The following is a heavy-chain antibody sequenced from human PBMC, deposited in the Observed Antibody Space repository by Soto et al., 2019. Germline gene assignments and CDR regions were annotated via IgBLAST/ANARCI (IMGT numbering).Heavy chain of an antibody. V-gene: IGHV3-7*03. D-gene: IGHD2-2*01. J-gene: IGHJ4*02. Sequence: EVQLVESGGGLVQPGGSLRLSCAASGFTFSSYWMSWVRQAPGKGLEWVANIKQDGSERYYVDSVKGRVTISRDNAKNSLYLQMNSLRAEDTAVYYCAMGGSSTRFIDYWGQGTLVTVSS. CDR3: AMGGSSTRFIDY. CDR2: IKQDGSER. CDR1: GFTFSSYW.